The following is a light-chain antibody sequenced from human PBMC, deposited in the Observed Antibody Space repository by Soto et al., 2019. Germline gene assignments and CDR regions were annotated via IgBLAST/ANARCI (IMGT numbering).Light chain of an antibody. CDR1: QSVSSN. CDR2: GAS. Sequence: DIVMTQSPATLPVSPGERATLSCRASQSVSSNLAWYQQKPGQAPRLLIYGASTRATGIPARFSGSGSGTEFTLTISSLQSEDFAVYYCQQYNNWPRTFGQGTKVDIK. CDR3: QQYNNWPRT. V-gene: IGKV3-15*01. J-gene: IGKJ1*01.